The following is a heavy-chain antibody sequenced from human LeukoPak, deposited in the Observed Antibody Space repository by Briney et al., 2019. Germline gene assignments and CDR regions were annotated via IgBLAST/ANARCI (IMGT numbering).Heavy chain of an antibody. D-gene: IGHD2-2*01. Sequence: PGGSLRLSCAASGFTFSSYGMHWVRQAPGKGLEWVAFIRYDGSNKYYADSVKGRFTISRDNSKNTLYLQMNSLRAEDTAVYYCAKDRGVYCSSTSCYQNYWGQGTLVTVSS. J-gene: IGHJ4*02. V-gene: IGHV3-30*02. CDR2: IRYDGSNK. CDR3: AKDRGVYCSSTSCYQNY. CDR1: GFTFSSYG.